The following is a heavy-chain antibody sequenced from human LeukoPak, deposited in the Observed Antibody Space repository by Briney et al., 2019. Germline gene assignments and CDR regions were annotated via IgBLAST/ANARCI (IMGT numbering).Heavy chain of an antibody. CDR1: GGSISSYY. V-gene: IGHV4-39*07. CDR2: IYYSGST. Sequence: SETLSLTCTVSGGSISSYYWGWIRQPPGKGLEWIGSIYYSGSTYYNPSLKSRVTISVDTSKNQFSLKLSSVTAADTAVYYCARDPGGSYFDYWGQGTLVTVSS. J-gene: IGHJ4*02. CDR3: ARDPGGSYFDY. D-gene: IGHD3-16*01.